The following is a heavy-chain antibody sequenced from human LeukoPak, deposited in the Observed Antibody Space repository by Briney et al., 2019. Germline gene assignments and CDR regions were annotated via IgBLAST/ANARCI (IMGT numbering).Heavy chain of an antibody. CDR1: GYTFTSYD. J-gene: IGHJ4*02. Sequence: ASVKVSCKASGYTFTSYDINWVRQATGQGLEWMGWMNPNSGNTGYAQKFQGRVTMTRNTSISTAYMEPSSLRSEDTAVYYCARGEYGITGTTFDYWGQGTLVTVSS. CDR2: MNPNSGNT. CDR3: ARGEYGITGTTFDY. V-gene: IGHV1-8*01. D-gene: IGHD1-7*01.